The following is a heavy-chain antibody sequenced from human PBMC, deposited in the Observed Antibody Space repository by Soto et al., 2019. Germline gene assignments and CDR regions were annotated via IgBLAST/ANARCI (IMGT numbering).Heavy chain of an antibody. CDR2: ISVSGAIT. CDR1: GFTFSSYS. J-gene: IGHJ6*02. Sequence: LRLSCAASGFTFSSYSMSCVRQAPGKGLEWVAAISVSGAITYYADSVKVRFTISRDNSNNTLYLQMNSLRAEETAVYYCAKDAAARSNTIVMHXWGQGTTVTVS. D-gene: IGHD3-10*01. CDR3: AKDAAARSNTIVMHX. V-gene: IGHV3-23*01.